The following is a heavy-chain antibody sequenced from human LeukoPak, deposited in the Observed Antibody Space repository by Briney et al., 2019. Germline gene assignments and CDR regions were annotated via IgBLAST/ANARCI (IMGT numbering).Heavy chain of an antibody. J-gene: IGHJ4*02. V-gene: IGHV7-4-1*02. CDR2: INTNTGNP. D-gene: IGHD6-13*01. CDR1: GYTFTSYY. CDR3: ARERYSSRLAKALDY. Sequence: GASVKVSCKASGYTFTSYYMHWVRQAPGQGLEWMGWINTNTGNPTYAQGFTGRFVFSLDTFVSTAYLQISSLKAEDTAVYYCARERYSSRLAKALDYWGQGTLVTVSS.